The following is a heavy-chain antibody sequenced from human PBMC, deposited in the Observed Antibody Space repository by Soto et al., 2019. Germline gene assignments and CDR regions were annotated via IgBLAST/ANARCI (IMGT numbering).Heavy chain of an antibody. CDR1: SGSIGTYY. CDR2: VSYSGGT. D-gene: IGHD2-15*01. V-gene: IGHV4-59*01. CDR3: ARRICSGGACLFDS. Sequence: QVRLQESGPGLVKTSETLSLTCTVSSGSIGTYYWSWIRQPPGKGLEWIGYVSYSGGTNYNPSLKSRVTVWVDTFKKQSSLRLSSVTAADTAVYYCARRICSGGACLFDSWGQGTLVTVSS. J-gene: IGHJ4*02.